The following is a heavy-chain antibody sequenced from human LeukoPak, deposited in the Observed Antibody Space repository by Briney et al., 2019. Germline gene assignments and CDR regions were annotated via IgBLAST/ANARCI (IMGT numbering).Heavy chain of an antibody. Sequence: GESLQISCKGSGYSFTSYWIGWVRQMPGKGLEWMGIIYPGDSDTRYSPSFQGQVTISADKSISTAYLQWSSLKASDTAMYYCARLGCSSTSCQNSYYYYGMDVWGQGTTVTVSS. V-gene: IGHV5-51*01. J-gene: IGHJ6*02. D-gene: IGHD2-2*01. CDR2: IYPGDSDT. CDR1: GYSFTSYW. CDR3: ARLGCSSTSCQNSYYYYGMDV.